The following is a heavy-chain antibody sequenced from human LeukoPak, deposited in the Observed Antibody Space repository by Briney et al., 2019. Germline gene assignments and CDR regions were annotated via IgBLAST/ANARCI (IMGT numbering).Heavy chain of an antibody. J-gene: IGHJ4*02. CDR1: GITVSNYG. D-gene: IGHD3-22*01. Sequence: GGSLRLSCAVSGITVSNYGMSWVRQAPGEGLEWVAGISGSGGSTNYADSVKGRFTISRDNPKNTLYLQMNSLRAEDTAVYFCAKRGVVIRVILVGFHKEAYYFDSWGQGALVTVSS. CDR2: ISGSGGST. CDR3: AKRGVVIRVILVGFHKEAYYFDS. V-gene: IGHV3-23*01.